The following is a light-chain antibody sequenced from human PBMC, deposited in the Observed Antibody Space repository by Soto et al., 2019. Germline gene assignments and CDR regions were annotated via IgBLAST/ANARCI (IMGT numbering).Light chain of an antibody. CDR3: QQYNNWPPWT. V-gene: IGKV3-20*01. CDR1: QTISSF. J-gene: IGKJ1*01. CDR2: GAS. Sequence: EIVLTQSPGTLSLSPGEGATLSCRASQTISSFLAWYQQKRGQAPRLLIHGASNRATGIPDRFSGSGSGTDFTLTITRLEPEDFAVYYCQQYNNWPPWTFGQGTKVEIK.